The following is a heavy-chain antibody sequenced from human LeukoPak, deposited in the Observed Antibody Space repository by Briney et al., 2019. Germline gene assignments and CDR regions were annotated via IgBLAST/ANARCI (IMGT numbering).Heavy chain of an antibody. D-gene: IGHD3-22*01. CDR2: ISGDGLTT. J-gene: IGHJ4*02. CDR1: GFIFHDFS. CDR3: ARGVNTISFTFDY. Sequence: GGSLRLSCAASGFIFHDFSMHWVRHVPGKSLEWVSLISGDGLTTYYGDSVKGRFTISRDNSKNSLYLQMNDLRTEDTAFYYCARGVNTISFTFDYWGQGTLVPVSS. V-gene: IGHV3-43*02.